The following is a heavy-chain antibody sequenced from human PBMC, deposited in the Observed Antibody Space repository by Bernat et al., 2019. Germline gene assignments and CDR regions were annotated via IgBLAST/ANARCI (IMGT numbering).Heavy chain of an antibody. J-gene: IGHJ3*02. V-gene: IGHV3-11*05. D-gene: IGHD3-10*01. CDR3: AKGPRIGCFHGFYAFDI. CDR1: GFTFSDYY. Sequence: QVQLVESGGGLVKPGGSLRLSCAASGFTFSDYYMTWIRQAPGKGLEWVSYISSSSYTNYADSVKGRFTISRDNAKNSLYLQMNSLRAEDTAVYYWAKGPRIGCFHGFYAFDIRGQGTMVTVSS. CDR2: ISSSSYT.